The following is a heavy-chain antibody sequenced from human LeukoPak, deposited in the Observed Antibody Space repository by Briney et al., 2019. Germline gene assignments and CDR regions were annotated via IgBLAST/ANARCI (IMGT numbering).Heavy chain of an antibody. CDR2: IYYSVST. D-gene: IGHD3-3*01. V-gene: IGHV4-59*01. CDR1: GASISSYY. J-gene: IGHJ3*02. CDR3: ARTGGYYSRSAFDI. Sequence: KPSETLCLTCTVSGASISSYYWSWIRQPPGKGREWLGYIYYSVSTNYNPSLKSRFTISVDTPKNQFYLKLTSVPPASTVGYYCARTGGYYSRSAFDIWGQGTMVTVSS.